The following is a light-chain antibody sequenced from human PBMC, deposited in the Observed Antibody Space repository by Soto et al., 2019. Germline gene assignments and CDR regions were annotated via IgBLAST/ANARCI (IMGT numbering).Light chain of an antibody. CDR1: SSNIGNNH. CDR2: RNN. J-gene: IGLJ2*01. Sequence: QSVLTQPPSASGTPGQRVTVSCSGSSSNIGNNHVYWYQQVPATAPKLLIYRNNQRPSGVPDRFSGSKSGTSASLDISGLRSEDEAQYYCATWDDSLSGVVFGGGTKLTVL. V-gene: IGLV1-47*01. CDR3: ATWDDSLSGVV.